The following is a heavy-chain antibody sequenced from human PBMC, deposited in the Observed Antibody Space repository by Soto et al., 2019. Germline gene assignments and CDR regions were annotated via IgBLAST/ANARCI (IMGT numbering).Heavy chain of an antibody. CDR1: GGSFSGYY. CDR2: INHSGST. D-gene: IGHD3-3*01. J-gene: IGHJ4*02. Sequence: PSETLSLTCAVYGGSFSGYYWSWIRQPPGKGLEWIGEINHSGSTNYNPSLKSRVTISVDTSKNQFSLKLSSVTAADTAVYYCASEAIDFWSGNRDYWGQGTPVTVSS. CDR3: ASEAIDFWSGNRDY. V-gene: IGHV4-34*01.